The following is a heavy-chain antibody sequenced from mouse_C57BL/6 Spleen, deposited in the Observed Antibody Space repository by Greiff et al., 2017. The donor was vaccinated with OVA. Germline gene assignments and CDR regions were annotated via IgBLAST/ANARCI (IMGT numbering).Heavy chain of an antibody. CDR2: ISNLAYSI. J-gene: IGHJ4*01. V-gene: IGHV5-15*01. D-gene: IGHD2-5*01. CDR1: GFTFSDYG. CDR3: ARGSNYSDYAMDY. Sequence: VQLKESGGGLVQPGGSLKLSCAASGFTFSDYGMAWVRQAPRKGPEWVAFISNLAYSIYYADTVTGRFTISRENAKNTLYLEMSSLRSEDTAMYYCARGSNYSDYAMDYWGQGTSVTVSS.